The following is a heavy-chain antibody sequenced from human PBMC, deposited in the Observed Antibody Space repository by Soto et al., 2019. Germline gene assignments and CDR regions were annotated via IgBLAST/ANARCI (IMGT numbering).Heavy chain of an antibody. D-gene: IGHD3-3*01. V-gene: IGHV5-10-1*01. CDR3: ASPSPSITIFGVVPADYYGMDV. CDR2: IDPSDSYT. J-gene: IGHJ6*02. CDR1: GYSFTSYW. Sequence: GESLKISCKGSGYSFTSYWISWVRQMPGKGLEWMGRIDPSDSYTNYSPSFQGHVTISADKSISTAYLQWSSLKASDTAMYYCASPSPSITIFGVVPADYYGMDVWGRGTTVTVSS.